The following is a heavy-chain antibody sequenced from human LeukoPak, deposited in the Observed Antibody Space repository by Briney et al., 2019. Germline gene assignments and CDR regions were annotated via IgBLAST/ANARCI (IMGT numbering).Heavy chain of an antibody. CDR2: IYYTGRT. V-gene: IGHV4-39*07. J-gene: IGHJ4*02. CDR1: GGSISSVSYY. CDR3: ARDRVLRNTGVFDY. D-gene: IGHD3-3*01. Sequence: SETLSLTCTVSGGSISSVSYYWGWIRQPPGKGLEWIGSIYYTGRTYYNPSLKSRVTISVDTSKNQFSLKLSSVTAADTAVYYCARDRVLRNTGVFDYWGQGTLVTVSS.